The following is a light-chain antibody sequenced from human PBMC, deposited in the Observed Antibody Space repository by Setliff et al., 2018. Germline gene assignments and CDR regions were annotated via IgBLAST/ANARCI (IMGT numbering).Light chain of an antibody. CDR2: NNN. CDR1: RSNIGSKV. CDR3: AAWDHSLKVVV. J-gene: IGLJ2*01. Sequence: QSALTQPPSASGTPGQRVTISCSGSRSNIGSKVVNWYQQLPGKAPKLLIYNNNQRPSGVPGRFSGSKSDTSASLAISGLQFDDEADYYCAAWDHSLKVVVFGGGTKGTVL. V-gene: IGLV1-44*01.